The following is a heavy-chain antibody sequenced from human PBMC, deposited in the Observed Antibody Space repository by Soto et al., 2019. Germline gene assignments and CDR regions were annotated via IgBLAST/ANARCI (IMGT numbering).Heavy chain of an antibody. CDR2: IYYSGST. J-gene: IGHJ4*02. V-gene: IGHV4-31*03. Sequence: SETLSLTCTVSGGSISSGGYYWSWIRQHPGKGLEWIGYIYYSGSTYYNPSLKSRVTISVDTSKNQFSLKLSSVTAADTAVYYCPRGIAAAGPDYWGQGTLVTVSS. CDR3: PRGIAAAGPDY. D-gene: IGHD6-13*01. CDR1: GGSISSGGYY.